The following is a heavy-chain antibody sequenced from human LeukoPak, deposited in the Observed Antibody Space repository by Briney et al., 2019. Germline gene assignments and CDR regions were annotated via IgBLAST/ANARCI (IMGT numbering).Heavy chain of an antibody. CDR3: ARSSGSYGG. CDR1: GFTFSDYG. J-gene: IGHJ4*02. CDR2: IRYDGSKK. V-gene: IGHV3-30*02. Sequence: PGGSLRLSCAASGFTFSDYGIHWVRQAPGKGLEWVAFIRYDGSKKYYADSVKGRFTISRDNSKNTLYLQMNSLRAEDTAVYYCARSSGSYGGWGQGTLVTVSS. D-gene: IGHD1-26*01.